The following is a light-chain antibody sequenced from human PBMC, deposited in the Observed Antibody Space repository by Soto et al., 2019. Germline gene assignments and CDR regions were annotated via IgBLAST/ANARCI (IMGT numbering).Light chain of an antibody. CDR3: PKYSSVPV. CDR2: AAS. J-gene: IGKJ3*01. CDR1: QDIRNF. Sequence: DIQMTQSPTSLSASVGDRVTITYRASQDIRNFVAWYQQKPGKAPKLLIYAASTLQSGVPSRFSGSGSGTDFTLTINSLQPADVATYSCPKYSSVPVFGPGTKVEIK. V-gene: IGKV1-27*01.